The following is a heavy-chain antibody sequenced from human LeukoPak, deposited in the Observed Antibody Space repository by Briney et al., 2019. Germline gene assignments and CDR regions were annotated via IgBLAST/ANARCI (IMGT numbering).Heavy chain of an antibody. CDR1: GGSFSGYY. D-gene: IGHD3-16*01. CDR2: INHSGST. CDR3: ARTPYLYDYVWGRHDY. Sequence: SETLSLTCAVYGGSFSGYYWSWIGQPPGKGLEWIGEINHSGSTNYNPSLKSRVTISVDTSKNQFSLKLSSVAAADTAVYYCARTPYLYDYVWGRHDYWGQGTLVTVSS. J-gene: IGHJ4*02. V-gene: IGHV4-34*01.